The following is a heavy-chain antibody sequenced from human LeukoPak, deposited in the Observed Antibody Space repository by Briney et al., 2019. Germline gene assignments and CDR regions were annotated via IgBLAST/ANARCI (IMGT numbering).Heavy chain of an antibody. D-gene: IGHD4-17*01. Sequence: GVSLRRSCAASDFDFSSHAMTRVRQAPGKGLEWVSAIGISGTKTYYGDSVKGRFLISRDNSKNTLYLQMNSLRVEDTAVYFCANEIRPNDYWGQGTLVTVAS. J-gene: IGHJ4*02. V-gene: IGHV3-23*01. CDR3: ANEIRPNDY. CDR2: IGISGTKT. CDR1: DFDFSSHA.